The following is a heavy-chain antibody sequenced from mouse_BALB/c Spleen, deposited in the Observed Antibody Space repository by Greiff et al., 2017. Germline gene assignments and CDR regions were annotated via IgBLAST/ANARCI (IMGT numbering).Heavy chain of an antibody. CDR1: GFTFSSFG. D-gene: IGHD2-10*02. J-gene: IGHJ4*01. CDR2: ISSGSSTI. CDR3: AMYGNYDAMDY. Sequence: EVQRVESGGGLVQPGGSRKLSCAASGFTFSSFGMHWVRQAPEKGLEWVAYISSGSSTIYYADTVKGRFTISRDNPKNTLFLQMTSLRSEDTAMYYCAMYGNYDAMDYWGQGTSVTVSS. V-gene: IGHV5-17*02.